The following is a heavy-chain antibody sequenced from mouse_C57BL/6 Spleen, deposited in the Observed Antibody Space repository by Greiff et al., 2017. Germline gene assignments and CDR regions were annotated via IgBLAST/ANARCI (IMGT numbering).Heavy chain of an antibody. J-gene: IGHJ4*01. D-gene: IGHD2-4*01. CDR1: GYTFTSYW. CDR2: INPSDSYT. V-gene: IGHV1-50*01. CDR3: ARSSRYDYLCAMGY. Sequence: QVQLQQPGAELVKPGASVKLSCKASGYTFTSYWMQWVKQRPGQGLEWIGGINPSDSYTNYNQKFKGKATLTVDTSSSTAYMQLSSLTSEDSAVYDCARSSRYDYLCAMGYWGQGTTVTVSS.